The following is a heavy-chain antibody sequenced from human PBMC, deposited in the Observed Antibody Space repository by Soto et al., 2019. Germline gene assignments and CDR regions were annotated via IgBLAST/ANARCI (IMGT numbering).Heavy chain of an antibody. CDR1: GFTLSRYE. CDR2: ISSSGSTI. CDR3: ARDRRYYDSSGYYPDAFDI. D-gene: IGHD3-22*01. J-gene: IGHJ3*02. Sequence: GGSQRLSCAASGFTLSRYEIYWLGQAQVKAVVWGSYISSSGSTIHYADSVQGRFTLSRDNAKNSLYLQMNSLRAEDTAVYYCARDRRYYDSSGYYPDAFDIWGQGTMVTV. V-gene: IGHV3-48*03.